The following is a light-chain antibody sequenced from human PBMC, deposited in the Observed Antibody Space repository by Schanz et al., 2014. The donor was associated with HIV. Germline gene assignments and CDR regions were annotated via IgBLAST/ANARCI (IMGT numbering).Light chain of an antibody. J-gene: IGLJ2*01. CDR2: DNH. CDR1: AFNIGHNY. V-gene: IGLV1-51*01. Sequence: QSVLTQPPSVSAAPGQTVTIACSGSAFNIGHNYVSWYQHLPGTVPKLLIYDNHERPSGIPDRFSGSKTGTSATLAIVGLQTEDEADYYCATWDSFLNAVVFGGGTKLTVL. CDR3: ATWDSFLNAVV.